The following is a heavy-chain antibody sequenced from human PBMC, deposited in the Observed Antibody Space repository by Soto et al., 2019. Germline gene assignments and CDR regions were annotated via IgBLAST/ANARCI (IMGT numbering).Heavy chain of an antibody. CDR1: GGSFSGYY. Sequence: QVQLQQWGAGLLKPSETLSLTCAVYGGSFSGYYWSWIRQPPGKGLEWIGEINHSGSTNYNPSLKSRVTISVDTSKNQFSLKLSSVTAADTAVYYCARGQLRYFAWLYQRYFDYWGQGTLVTVSS. D-gene: IGHD3-9*01. V-gene: IGHV4-34*01. J-gene: IGHJ4*02. CDR2: INHSGST. CDR3: ARGQLRYFAWLYQRYFDY.